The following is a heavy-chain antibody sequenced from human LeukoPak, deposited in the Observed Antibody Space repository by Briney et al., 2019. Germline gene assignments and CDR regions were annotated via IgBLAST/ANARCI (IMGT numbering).Heavy chain of an antibody. V-gene: IGHV3-53*01. D-gene: IGHD3-9*01. CDR3: ARERYFDWSHGMDV. Sequence: GGSLRLSCAASGFTVSNNYMSWVRLAPGKGLEWVSVIYTGGSIYYADSVKGRFTISRDNSKNTLYLQMNSLRAEDTAVYYCARERYFDWSHGMDVWGQGTTVTVSS. J-gene: IGHJ6*02. CDR1: GFTVSNNY. CDR2: IYTGGSI.